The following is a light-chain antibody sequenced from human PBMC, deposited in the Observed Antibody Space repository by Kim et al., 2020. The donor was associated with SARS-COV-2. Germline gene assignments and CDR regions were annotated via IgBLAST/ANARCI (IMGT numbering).Light chain of an antibody. V-gene: IGLV1-51*01. Sequence: GQTITITGSAGSSNNGSDYVSWYQHLPGTAPTLLIYDNKKRPSRLPDRFSGYKSGTSATLDNTGRQTGDEADYYCGTWDNSLSAVVFGTGTKVTVL. CDR2: DNK. J-gene: IGLJ1*01. CDR3: GTWDNSLSAVV. CDR1: SSNNGSDY.